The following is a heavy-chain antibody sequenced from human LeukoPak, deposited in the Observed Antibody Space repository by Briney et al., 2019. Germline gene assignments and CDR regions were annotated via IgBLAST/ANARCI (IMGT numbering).Heavy chain of an antibody. V-gene: IGHV4-4*02. CDR1: GGSISSSNW. D-gene: IGHD3-3*01. CDR2: IYHSGST. J-gene: IGHJ4*02. CDR3: ARVSGGTYYDFWSGSYFDY. Sequence: SGTLSLTCAVSGGSISSSNWWSWVRQPPGKGLEWIGEIYHSGSTNYNPSLKSRVTISVDKSKNQFSLKLSSVTAADTAVYYCARVSGGTYYDFWSGSYFDYWGQGTLVTVSS.